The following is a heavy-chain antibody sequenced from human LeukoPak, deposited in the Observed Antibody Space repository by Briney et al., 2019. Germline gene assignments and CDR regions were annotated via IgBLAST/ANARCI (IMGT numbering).Heavy chain of an antibody. Sequence: GGSLRLSCAASGFTFSSYAMSWVRQAPGKGLEWVSAISGSGGSTYYADSVKGRFTISRDNSKNTLYLQMNSLRAEDTAVHYCAKEPMTTVVTPYYMDVWGKGTTVTVSS. V-gene: IGHV3-23*01. CDR1: GFTFSSYA. CDR2: ISGSGGST. J-gene: IGHJ6*03. D-gene: IGHD4-23*01. CDR3: AKEPMTTVVTPYYMDV.